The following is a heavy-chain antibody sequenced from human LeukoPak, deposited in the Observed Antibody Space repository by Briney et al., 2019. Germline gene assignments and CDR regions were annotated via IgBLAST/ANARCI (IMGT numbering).Heavy chain of an antibody. J-gene: IGHJ4*02. CDR2: IRSKAYGGTA. Sequence: PGGSLRLSCTASGFTFGDDGMSWFRQAPGKGLEWVGFIRSKAYGGTAEYAASVKGRFTVSRDDSKSIAYLAMKSLKIKDKRVXXXXXXXXRXXXDYWGQGTLVTVSS. CDR3: XXXXXRXXXDY. CDR1: GFTFGDDG. V-gene: IGHV3-49*03.